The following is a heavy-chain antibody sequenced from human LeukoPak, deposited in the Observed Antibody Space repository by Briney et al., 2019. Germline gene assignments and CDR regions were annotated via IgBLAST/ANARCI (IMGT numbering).Heavy chain of an antibody. V-gene: IGHV3-48*03. Sequence: PGGSLRLSCAASGFTFSSYEMNWVRQAPGKGLEWVSYISSSGSTIYYADSVKGRFTISRDNAKNSLYLQMNSLRAEDTAVYYCARDFSSPATPWYFDIWGRGTQVTVSS. CDR1: GFTFSSYE. J-gene: IGHJ2*01. D-gene: IGHD6-25*01. CDR3: ARDFSSPATPWYFDI. CDR2: ISSSGSTI.